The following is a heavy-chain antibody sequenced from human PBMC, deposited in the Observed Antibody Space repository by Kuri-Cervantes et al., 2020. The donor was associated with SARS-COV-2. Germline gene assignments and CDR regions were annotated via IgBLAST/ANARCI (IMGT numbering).Heavy chain of an antibody. CDR2: IIPIFGTA. CDR1: GGTFSSYA. D-gene: IGHD3-16*01. J-gene: IGHJ6*02. V-gene: IGHV1-69*06. CDR3: AKMGDNHSKGDQGNEV. Sequence: SVKVSCKASGGTFSSYAISWVRQAPGQGLEWMGGIIPIFGTANYAQKFQGRVTITADKSTSTAYMELSSLRSEDTAVYYCAKMGDNHSKGDQGNEVWGQGITVTVSS.